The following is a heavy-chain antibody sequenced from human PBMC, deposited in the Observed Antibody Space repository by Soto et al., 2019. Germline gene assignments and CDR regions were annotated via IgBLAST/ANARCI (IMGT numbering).Heavy chain of an antibody. CDR3: ARVNGDDAFDI. CDR1: GYTFTGYY. D-gene: IGHD4-17*01. V-gene: IGHV1-2*04. CDR2: INPNRGGT. Sequence: ASVKVSCKASGYTFTGYYMHWVRQAPGQGLGWMGWINPNRGGTNYAQKFQGWVTMTRDTSISTAYMELSRLRSDDTAVYYCARVNGDDAFDIWGQGTMVTVSS. J-gene: IGHJ3*02.